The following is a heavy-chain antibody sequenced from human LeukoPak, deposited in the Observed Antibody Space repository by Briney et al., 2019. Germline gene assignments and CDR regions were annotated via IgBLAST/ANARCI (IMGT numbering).Heavy chain of an antibody. J-gene: IGHJ6*02. Sequence: GGSLRLSCAASGFTFSSYSMNWVRQAPGKGLEWVSSISSSSSYIYYADSVKGRFTISRDNAKNSLYLQMNSLRAEDTAVYYCARDLTVRLGELSLWDYYYYGMDVWGQGTTVTVYS. CDR2: ISSSSSYI. V-gene: IGHV3-21*01. CDR1: GFTFSSYS. D-gene: IGHD3-16*02. CDR3: ARDLTVRLGELSLWDYYYYGMDV.